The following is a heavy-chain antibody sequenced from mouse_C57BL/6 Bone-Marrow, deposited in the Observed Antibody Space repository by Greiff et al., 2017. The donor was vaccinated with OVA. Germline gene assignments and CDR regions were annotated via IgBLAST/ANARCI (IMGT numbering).Heavy chain of an antibody. J-gene: IGHJ3*01. CDR3: ATHYGTWFAY. Sequence: EVKLMESGPELVKPGASVKIPCKASGYTFTDYNMDWVKQSHGKSLEWIGDINPNNGGTIYNQKFKGKATLTVDKSSSTAYMELRSLTSEDTAVYYCATHYGTWFAYWGQGTLVTVSA. CDR1: GYTFTDYN. V-gene: IGHV1-18*01. CDR2: INPNNGGT. D-gene: IGHD1-1*01.